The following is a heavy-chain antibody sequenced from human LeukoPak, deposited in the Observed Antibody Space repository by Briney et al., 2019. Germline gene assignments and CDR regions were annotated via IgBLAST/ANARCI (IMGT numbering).Heavy chain of an antibody. D-gene: IGHD2-21*02. CDR1: GFTFSNCW. CDR3: ARDQWRLFDY. V-gene: IGHV3-7*04. Sequence: GGSLRLSCAASGFTFSNCWMSWVRQAPGKGLEWVANIKEDGSDTYFVDSVRGRFTISRDNAKNLLFLHMNSLRGEDTAVYYCARDQWRLFDYWGQGTLVTVSS. J-gene: IGHJ4*02. CDR2: IKEDGSDT.